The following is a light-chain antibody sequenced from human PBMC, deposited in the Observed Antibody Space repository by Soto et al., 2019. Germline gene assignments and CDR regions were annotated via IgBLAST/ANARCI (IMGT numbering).Light chain of an antibody. CDR1: SSSFGGNT. V-gene: IGLV1-44*01. CDR3: AAWDDSLNGWV. Sequence: QLVLTQPPSASGTPGQRVIISCSGSSSSFGGNTVNWYQQLPGTAPKLLIYSNNQRHSGVPDRFSGSKSGTSASLAVSGLQSEDEADYYCAAWDDSLNGWVFGGGTKLTVL. J-gene: IGLJ3*02. CDR2: SNN.